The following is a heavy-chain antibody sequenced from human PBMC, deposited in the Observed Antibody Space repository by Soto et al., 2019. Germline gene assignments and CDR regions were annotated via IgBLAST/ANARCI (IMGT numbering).Heavy chain of an antibody. D-gene: IGHD3-3*02. CDR1: GGSFSGYY. Sequence: QVQLQQWGAGLLKPSETLSLTCAVYGGSFSGYYWSWIRQPPGKGLEWIGEINHSGSTNYNPSLKSRVTISVDTSKNQFSLKLSSVTAADTAVYYCARGGPGARSIRYFDLWGRGTLVTVSS. V-gene: IGHV4-34*01. CDR3: ARGGPGARSIRYFDL. CDR2: INHSGST. J-gene: IGHJ2*01.